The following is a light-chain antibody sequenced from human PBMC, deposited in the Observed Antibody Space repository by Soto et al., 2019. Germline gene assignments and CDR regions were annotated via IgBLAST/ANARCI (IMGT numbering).Light chain of an antibody. CDR2: EGS. V-gene: IGLV2-23*01. CDR3: CSFAGSRGAV. CDR1: SSDVGTYNL. Sequence: QSALTQAASVSGSPGQSITISCTGTSSDVGTYNLVSWYQQHPGKAPQLMIFEGSKRPSGVSNRFSGSKSDNTASLTISGLQAEDEADYYCCSFAGSRGAVFGGGTQLTVL. J-gene: IGLJ7*01.